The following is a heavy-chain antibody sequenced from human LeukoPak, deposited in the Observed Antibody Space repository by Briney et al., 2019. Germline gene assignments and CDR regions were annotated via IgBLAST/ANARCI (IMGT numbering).Heavy chain of an antibody. CDR3: ARAGEYSSSWYPFDY. Sequence: GGFLRLSCAASGFTFSNCEMHWVRQAAGKGLEWVSGIGTAGDTYYAGSVKGRFTISRDDAKNSLYLQMNTLSAGDTAVYFCARAGEYSSSWYPFDYWGQGTLVTVSS. J-gene: IGHJ4*02. D-gene: IGHD6-13*01. CDR2: IGTAGDT. CDR1: GFTFSNCE. V-gene: IGHV3-13*01.